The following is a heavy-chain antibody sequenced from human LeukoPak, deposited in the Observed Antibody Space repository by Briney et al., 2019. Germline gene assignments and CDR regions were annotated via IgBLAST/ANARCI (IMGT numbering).Heavy chain of an antibody. CDR1: GFTVSSNY. D-gene: IGHD2-15*01. CDR2: IYSGGST. J-gene: IGHJ5*02. Sequence: PGGSLRLSCAASGFTVSSNYMSWVRQAPGKGLEWVSVIYSGGSTYYADSVKGRFAISRDNSKNTLYLQMTSLRAGDTAVYYCAKAVDCSGGSCYSRWFDPWGQGTLVTVSS. V-gene: IGHV3-53*01. CDR3: AKAVDCSGGSCYSRWFDP.